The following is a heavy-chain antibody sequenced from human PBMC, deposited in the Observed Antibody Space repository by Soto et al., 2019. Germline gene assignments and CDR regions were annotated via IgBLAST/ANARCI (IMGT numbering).Heavy chain of an antibody. CDR2: IIPIFGIA. CDR1: GGTFSSYA. V-gene: IGHV1-69*01. Sequence: QVQLVQSGAEVKKPGSSVKVSCKASGGTFSSYAISWVRQAPGQGLEWMGGIIPIFGIANYAQKLQGRVTIPTDESTGTAYMELSCLSSEDTAVYYCARVRGVGADYVHFDYWGQGTLVTVSS. D-gene: IGHD4-17*01. CDR3: ARVRGVGADYVHFDY. J-gene: IGHJ4*02.